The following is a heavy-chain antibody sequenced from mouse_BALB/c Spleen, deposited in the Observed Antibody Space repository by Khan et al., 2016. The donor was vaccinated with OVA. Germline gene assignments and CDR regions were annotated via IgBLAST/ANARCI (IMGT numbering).Heavy chain of an antibody. V-gene: IGHV14-3*02. J-gene: IGHJ1*01. D-gene: IGHD6-1*01. CDR1: GFNIKDTY. CDR2: IAPAYGNT. Sequence: EVKLLESGAALVKPGASVDLSCTASGFNIKDTYIHWVKQRPEQGLEWIGRIAPAYGNTKYDPKFQGKATITADTSSNTSYMRLSSLTSEDTAVYFSALPSDDARDFDVWGAGTTVTVSA. CDR3: ALPSDDARDFDV.